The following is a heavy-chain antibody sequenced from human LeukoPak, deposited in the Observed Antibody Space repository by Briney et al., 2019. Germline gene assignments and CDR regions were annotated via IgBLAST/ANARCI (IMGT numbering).Heavy chain of an antibody. CDR1: GFTFSTYA. CDR2: ISGNGRNA. CDR3: AKGWAGNYMEGVDY. D-gene: IGHD5-24*01. Sequence: PGGSLRLSCATSGFTFSTYAMIWVRQAPGKGLEWVSDISGNGRNAYYADSVKGRFTISRDNSENTLHLQMDSLRADDTAIYYYAKGWAGNYMEGVDYWGQGTLVTVSS. J-gene: IGHJ4*02. V-gene: IGHV3-23*01.